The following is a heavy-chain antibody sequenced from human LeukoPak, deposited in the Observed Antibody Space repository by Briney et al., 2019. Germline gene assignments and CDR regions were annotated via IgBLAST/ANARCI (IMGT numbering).Heavy chain of an antibody. CDR3: ATAPEYFDY. CDR1: GFTFSSYS. Sequence: PGGSLRLSCAASGFTFSSYSMKWVRQAPGKGLEWVSYISSSGSTIYYADSVKGRFTISRDNAKNSLYLQMNSLRAEDTAVYYCATAPEYFDYWGQGTLVTVSS. V-gene: IGHV3-48*04. CDR2: ISSSGSTI. J-gene: IGHJ4*02.